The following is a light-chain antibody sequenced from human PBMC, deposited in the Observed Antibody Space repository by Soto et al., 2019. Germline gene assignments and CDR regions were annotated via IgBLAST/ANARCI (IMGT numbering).Light chain of an antibody. CDR3: SSYTSGSTLYV. J-gene: IGLJ1*01. V-gene: IGLV2-14*01. CDR1: SXDVGSYNY. Sequence: QSALTQPASVSGSPGQSITICCTGTSXDVGSYNYVSWYQHHPGKAPRLMIYASSNRPSGVSHRFSGSRSGNTASLTISGLQAEDEADYYCSSYTSGSTLYVFRTGTKVTVL. CDR2: ASS.